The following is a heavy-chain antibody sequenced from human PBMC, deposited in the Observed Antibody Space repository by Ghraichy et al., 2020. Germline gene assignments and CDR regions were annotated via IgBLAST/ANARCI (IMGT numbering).Heavy chain of an antibody. CDR3: ARLRIDSSGYSFDY. D-gene: IGHD3-22*01. J-gene: IGHJ4*02. CDR2: IFSNDEK. CDR1: GFSLSNARMG. V-gene: IGHV2-26*01. Sequence: SGPTLVKPTETLTLTCTVSGFSLSNARMGVSWIRQPPGKALEWLAHIFSNDEKSYSTSLKSRLTISKDTSKSQVVLTMTNMDPVDTATYYCARLRIDSSGYSFDYWGQGTLVTVSS.